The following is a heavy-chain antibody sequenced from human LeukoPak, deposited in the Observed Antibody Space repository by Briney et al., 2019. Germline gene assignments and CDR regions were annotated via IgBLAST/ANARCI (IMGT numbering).Heavy chain of an antibody. CDR1: GFTFSSYE. V-gene: IGHV3-48*03. CDR3: ARDFVEGY. Sequence: SGGPLRPSCAASGFTFSSYEMNWVRQAPGKGLEWVSYISSSGSTIYYADSVKGRFTISRDNAKNSLYLQMNSLRAEDTAVYYCARDFVEGYWGQGTLVTVSS. D-gene: IGHD3-16*02. J-gene: IGHJ4*02. CDR2: ISSSGSTI.